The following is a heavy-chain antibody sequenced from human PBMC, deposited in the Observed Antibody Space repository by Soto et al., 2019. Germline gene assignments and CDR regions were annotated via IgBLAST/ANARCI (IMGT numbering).Heavy chain of an antibody. CDR2: LVVGSGNT. Sequence: SVKVSCKTSGFMFTSSAVQWVRQARGQRLEWIGLLVVGSGNTHYAHNFQERVTLTRDMSTGTAYMELSGLRSEDTAVYYCAAVPVLRFLKWSTAYFDXWGQGTLVTVSX. J-gene: IGHJ4*02. D-gene: IGHD3-3*01. V-gene: IGHV1-58*01. CDR3: AAVPVLRFLKWSTAYFDX. CDR1: GFMFTSSA.